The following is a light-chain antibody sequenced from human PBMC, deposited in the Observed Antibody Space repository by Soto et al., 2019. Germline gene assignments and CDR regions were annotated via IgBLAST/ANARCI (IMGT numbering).Light chain of an antibody. J-gene: IGKJ2*01. CDR2: LRS. CDR1: QSLLHSNGYTY. Sequence: DLVMTQSPLSLPVTPGEPASISCRSSQSLLHSNGYTYLNWYVQQPGQSPQLLIYLRSNRASGVPDRFSGSGSDTDFTLKISRVEAEDVGIYYCMQALQTPYTFGRGTKLEIK. V-gene: IGKV2-28*01. CDR3: MQALQTPYT.